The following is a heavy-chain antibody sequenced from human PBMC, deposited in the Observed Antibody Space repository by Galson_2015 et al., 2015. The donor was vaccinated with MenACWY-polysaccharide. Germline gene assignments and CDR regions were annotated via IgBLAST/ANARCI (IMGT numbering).Heavy chain of an antibody. Sequence: SVKVSCKASGYTFTGYYMHWVRQAPGQGLEWMGWINPNSGGTNYAQKFQGRVTMTRDTSISTAYMELSRLRSDDTAVYYCAREKGRGRVSYGMDVWGQGTTVTVSS. V-gene: IGHV1-2*02. D-gene: IGHD2-15*01. J-gene: IGHJ6*02. CDR3: AREKGRGRVSYGMDV. CDR1: GYTFTGYY. CDR2: INPNSGGT.